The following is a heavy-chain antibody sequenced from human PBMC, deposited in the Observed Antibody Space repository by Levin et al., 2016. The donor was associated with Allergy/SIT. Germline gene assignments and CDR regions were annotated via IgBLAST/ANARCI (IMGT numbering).Heavy chain of an antibody. V-gene: IGHV3-30*04. Sequence: GGSLRLSCAASGFTFSSYAMHWVRQAPGKGLEWVAVISYDGSNKYYADSVKGRFTISRDNSKNTLYLQMNSLRAEDTAVYYCAREASGSYFFDYWGQGTLVTVSS. CDR3: AREASGSYFFDY. D-gene: IGHD1-26*01. J-gene: IGHJ4*02. CDR2: ISYDGSNK. CDR1: GFTFSSYA.